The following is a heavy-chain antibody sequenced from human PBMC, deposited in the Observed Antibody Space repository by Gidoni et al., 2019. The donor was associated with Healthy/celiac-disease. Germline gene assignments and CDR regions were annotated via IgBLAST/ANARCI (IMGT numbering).Heavy chain of an antibody. J-gene: IGHJ6*02. CDR3: ARRDFWSGYYTAYV. Sequence: QLQLQESGPGLVKPSETLSLTCTVSGGSISSSSYYWGWIRQPPGKGLEWIGSIYYSGSTYYNPSLKSRVTISVDTSKNQFSLKLSSVTAADTAVYYCARRDFWSGYYTAYVWGQGTTVTVSS. V-gene: IGHV4-39*01. CDR1: GGSISSSSYY. CDR2: IYYSGST. D-gene: IGHD3-3*01.